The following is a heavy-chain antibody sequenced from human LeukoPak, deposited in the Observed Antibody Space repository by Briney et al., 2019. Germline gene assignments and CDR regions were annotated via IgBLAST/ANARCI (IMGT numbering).Heavy chain of an antibody. D-gene: IGHD3-16*01. V-gene: IGHV3-21*01. J-gene: IGHJ5*02. Sequence: GGSLRLSCAASGFTFSSYSMNWVRQAPGKGLEWVSSISSSSSYIYYADSVKGRFTISRDNAKNSLYLQTNSLRAEDTAVYYCAREGHYDYVWGSYSWFDPWGQGTLVTVSS. CDR1: GFTFSSYS. CDR2: ISSSSSYI. CDR3: AREGHYDYVWGSYSWFDP.